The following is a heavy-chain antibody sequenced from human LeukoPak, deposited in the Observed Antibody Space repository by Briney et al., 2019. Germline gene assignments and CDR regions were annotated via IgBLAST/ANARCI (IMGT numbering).Heavy chain of an antibody. V-gene: IGHV3-23*01. CDR3: AKEPPQCGADCFSLLDY. CDR2: INSGGKT. Sequence: GGSLRLSCAASGFTFCTYPMSWVRQAPGKGLEWVSLINSGGKTYYADSVTGRFTISRANSKNMLFLQMNSLRADDTAVYFSAKEPPQCGADCFSLLDYWGQGTLVTVSS. CDR1: GFTFCTYP. J-gene: IGHJ4*02. D-gene: IGHD2-21*02.